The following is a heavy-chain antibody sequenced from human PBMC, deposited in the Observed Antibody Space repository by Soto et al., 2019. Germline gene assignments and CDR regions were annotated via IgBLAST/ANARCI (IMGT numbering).Heavy chain of an antibody. CDR3: ASSYGSGYRAFDY. D-gene: IGHD3-10*01. Sequence: QVQLVQYGAEVKRPGSSVKVTCKASGDTLNFYSINWVRQAPGLGLEWMGRVNPIVSMSNYAQKFQGRVTMTADKSTSTAYMELSSLRSEDTAIYYCASSYGSGYRAFDYWGQGALVIVSS. J-gene: IGHJ4*02. V-gene: IGHV1-69*02. CDR2: VNPIVSMS. CDR1: GDTLNFYS.